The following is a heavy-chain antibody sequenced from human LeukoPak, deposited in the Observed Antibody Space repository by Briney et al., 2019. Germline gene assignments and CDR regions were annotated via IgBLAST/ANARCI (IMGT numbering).Heavy chain of an antibody. CDR1: GGTFNNSA. V-gene: IGHV1-69*05. CDR3: ARDVHGDYGSGWFDP. CDR2: IMPLFGTA. Sequence: SVKVSCKTSGGTFNNSAISWVRQAPGQVLEWLGGIMPLFGTAGYAQKFQGRVTITKDESTRTVYLELTSLKSDDTAVYYCARDVHGDYGSGWFDPWGQGTLVSVSS. J-gene: IGHJ5*02. D-gene: IGHD4-17*01.